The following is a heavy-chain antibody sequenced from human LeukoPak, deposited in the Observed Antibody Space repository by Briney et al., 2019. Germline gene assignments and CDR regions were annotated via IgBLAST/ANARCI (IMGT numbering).Heavy chain of an antibody. CDR3: AKTLIPTYGATDY. D-gene: IGHD4-17*01. V-gene: IGHV3-48*01. Sequence: PGGSLRLSCAASGFTFNSYSMNWVRQAPGKGLEWVSYISSSSNTTYYADSVKGRFTISRDNSKNTLYLQMNSLRAEDTAVYYCAKTLIPTYGATDYWGQGTLVTVSS. CDR1: GFTFNSYS. CDR2: ISSSSNTT. J-gene: IGHJ4*02.